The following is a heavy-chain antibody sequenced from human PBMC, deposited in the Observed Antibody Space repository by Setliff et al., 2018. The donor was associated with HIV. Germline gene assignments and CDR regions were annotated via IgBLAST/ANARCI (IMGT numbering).Heavy chain of an antibody. CDR2: IYSDGRT. V-gene: IGHV4-4*07. D-gene: IGHD3-9*01. CDR1: GDSISNYY. J-gene: IGHJ3*02. Sequence: LSETLSLTCTVSGDSISNYYWSWIRQHAGKGLEWIGLIYSDGRTNYNPSLKSRVTMSLDTSKNQFSLRLRSVTAADTAMYYCARDPGYDILTGYGSLDAFDIWGQGTMVTVSS. CDR3: ARDPGYDILTGYGSLDAFDI.